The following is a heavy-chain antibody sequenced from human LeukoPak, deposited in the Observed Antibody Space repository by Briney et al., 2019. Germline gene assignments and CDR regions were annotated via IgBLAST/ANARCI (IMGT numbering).Heavy chain of an antibody. CDR2: ISANNNNT. D-gene: IGHD2-2*01. J-gene: IGHJ4*02. V-gene: IGHV1-18*01. Sequence: ASVKVPCKASGYSFTTYGISWVRQAPGQGLEWMGWISANNNNTDNVQKLQGRVTMTTDTSTSTAYMELRSLRSEDTAVYYCARALYHTFDYWGQGTLVTVSS. CDR3: ARALYHTFDY. CDR1: GYSFTTYG.